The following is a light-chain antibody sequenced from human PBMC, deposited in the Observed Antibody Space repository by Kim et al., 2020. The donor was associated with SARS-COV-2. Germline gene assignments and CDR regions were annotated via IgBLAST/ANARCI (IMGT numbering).Light chain of an antibody. J-gene: IGKJ1*01. Sequence: CGSPGERATLSCRASQSVSNNLAWYQQKPGQAPRVLIYGASTRATGIPARFSGSGSGTEFTLTISSLQSEDFAVYYCQQFYNGRTFGQGTKVEIK. CDR2: GAS. CDR1: QSVSNN. V-gene: IGKV3-15*01. CDR3: QQFYNGRT.